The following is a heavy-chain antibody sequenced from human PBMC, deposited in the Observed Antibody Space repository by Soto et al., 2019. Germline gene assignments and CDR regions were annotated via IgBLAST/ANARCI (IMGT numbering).Heavy chain of an antibody. D-gene: IGHD4-17*01. CDR3: TTVTTVDYYFDY. Sequence: AGGSLRLSCAASGLTFSDRYMDWVRQAPGKGLEWVGRIRKKTNSYTTEYAASVKGRFIISRDDSTNSLYLQMSSLKTEDTAVYYCTTVTTVDYYFDYSGQGTLVTVYS. V-gene: IGHV3-72*01. J-gene: IGHJ4*02. CDR2: IRKKTNSYTT. CDR1: GLTFSDRY.